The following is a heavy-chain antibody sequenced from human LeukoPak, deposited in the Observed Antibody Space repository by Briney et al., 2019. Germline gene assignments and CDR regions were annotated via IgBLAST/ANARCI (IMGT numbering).Heavy chain of an antibody. J-gene: IGHJ4*02. CDR1: GGSISSYY. V-gene: IGHV4-59*01. Sequence: SETLYLTCTVSGGSISSYYWSWIRQPPGKGLEYIGYTYYSGSTNYNPSLKSRVTISVNTSKNQFSLKLSSVTAADTAVYYCTRGGRIAATGPGGYWGQGTLVTVSS. CDR3: TRGGRIAATGPGGY. D-gene: IGHD6-13*01. CDR2: TYYSGST.